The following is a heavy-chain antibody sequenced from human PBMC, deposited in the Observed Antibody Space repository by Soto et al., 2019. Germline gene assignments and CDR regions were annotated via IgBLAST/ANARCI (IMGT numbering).Heavy chain of an antibody. CDR2: IYYSGST. CDR1: GGSISSSSYY. D-gene: IGHD3-10*01. Sequence: QLQLQESGPGLVKPSETLSLTCTVSGGSISSSSYYWGWIRQPPGRGLEWIGSIYYSGSTYYSPSLTSRLTISVETSKNQFSLKLSSVTAADTAVYYCAIGSGVTYYGSGNWFDPWGQGTLVTVSS. CDR3: AIGSGVTYYGSGNWFDP. V-gene: IGHV4-39*01. J-gene: IGHJ5*02.